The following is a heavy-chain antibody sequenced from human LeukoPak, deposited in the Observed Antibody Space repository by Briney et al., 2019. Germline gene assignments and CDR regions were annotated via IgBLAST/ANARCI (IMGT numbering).Heavy chain of an antibody. CDR2: IRYDGSNK. J-gene: IGHJ4*02. V-gene: IGHV3-30*02. CDR1: GFTFSSYG. Sequence: GGSLRLSCAASGFTFSSYGMHWVPQAPGKGLEWVAFIRYDGSNKYYADSVKGRFTISRDNSKNTLYLQMNSLRAEDTAVYYCAKALGYYDSSGYFDYWGQGTLVTVSS. CDR3: AKALGYYDSSGYFDY. D-gene: IGHD3-22*01.